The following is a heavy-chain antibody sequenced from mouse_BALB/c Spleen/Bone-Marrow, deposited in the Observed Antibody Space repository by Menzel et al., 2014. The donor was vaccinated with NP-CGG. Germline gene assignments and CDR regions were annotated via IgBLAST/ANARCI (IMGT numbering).Heavy chain of an antibody. D-gene: IGHD2-4*01. CDR2: ISSGGHDT. CDR1: GFTFSAYS. V-gene: IGHV5-6-4*01. Sequence: EVKLVESGGGLVKPGGSLKLSCAASGFTFSAYSMSWVRQTPEKRLEWVATISSGGHDTFYPDSVKGRFTISRDNAKNXLYLQMSSLKSEDTAMYYCSKDGGYDYSYYFDYWGQGTTLTVSS. J-gene: IGHJ2*01. CDR3: SKDGGYDYSYYFDY.